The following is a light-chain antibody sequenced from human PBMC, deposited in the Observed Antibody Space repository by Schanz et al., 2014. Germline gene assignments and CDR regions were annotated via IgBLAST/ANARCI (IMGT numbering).Light chain of an antibody. CDR3: MQGTHWPYT. Sequence: DIVMTQSPVSLPVTPGEPASISCRSSQSLLYSDGYNYLDWYLQKPGQSPQLLIYLGSNRASGVPDRFSGSGSGTDFTLKISRVEAEDVGVYYCMQGTHWPYTFGQGTKLEIK. CDR1: QSLLYSDGYNY. J-gene: IGKJ2*01. CDR2: LGS. V-gene: IGKV2-28*01.